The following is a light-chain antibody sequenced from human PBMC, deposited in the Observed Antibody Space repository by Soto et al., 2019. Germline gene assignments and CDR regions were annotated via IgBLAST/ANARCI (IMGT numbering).Light chain of an antibody. CDR3: QHYNNWPRT. CDR1: QSISSN. V-gene: IGKV3-15*01. J-gene: IGKJ1*01. CDR2: DAS. Sequence: EIVMTQSPATLSASPGERATLSCRASQSISSNLGWYQQKPGQAPRLLMYDASTRAAGIPARFSGSGSGTEFTLPISSLQSEDFAVYYCQHYNNWPRTFGQGTKVEIK.